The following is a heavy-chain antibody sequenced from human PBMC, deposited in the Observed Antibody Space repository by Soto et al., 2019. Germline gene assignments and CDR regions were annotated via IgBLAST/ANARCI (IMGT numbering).Heavy chain of an antibody. J-gene: IGHJ5*02. CDR1: GFTFSNYA. CDR2: ISTSGDST. CDR3: AKDGPSAYYYDSSGYYWTYNWFDP. V-gene: IGHV3-23*01. D-gene: IGHD3-22*01. Sequence: EVQLLESGGVLVQPGGSLSLSCAASGFTFSNYAMKWVRQAPGKGLEWVSSISTSGDSTYYADSVRGRFTISRDNSKNTRDLQMNSLIAEDKAVYYCAKDGPSAYYYDSSGYYWTYNWFDPWGQGTLVTVSS.